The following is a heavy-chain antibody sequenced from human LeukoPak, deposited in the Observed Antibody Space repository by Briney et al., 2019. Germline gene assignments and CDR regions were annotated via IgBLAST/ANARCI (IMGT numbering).Heavy chain of an antibody. CDR2: ISGSGGGT. CDR3: AKDHSSSWYFYVY. V-gene: IGHV3-23*01. J-gene: IGHJ4*02. CDR1: GFTFSNYA. Sequence: GGSLRLSCAASGFTFSNYAMSWVRQAPGKGLEWVSAISGSGGGTYYADSVKGRFTISRDNPKNTPYLQMNSLRAEDTAVYYCAKDHSSSWYFYVYWGQGTLVTVSS. D-gene: IGHD6-13*01.